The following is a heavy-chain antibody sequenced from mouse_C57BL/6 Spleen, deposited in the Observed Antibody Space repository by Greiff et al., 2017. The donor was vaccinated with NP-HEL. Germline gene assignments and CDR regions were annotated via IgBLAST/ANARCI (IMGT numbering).Heavy chain of an antibody. CDR3: ARGGGYFDV. V-gene: IGHV1-55*01. J-gene: IGHJ1*03. Sequence: QVQLQQPGAELVKPGASVKMSCKASGYTFTSYWITWVKQRPGQGLEWIGDIYPGSGSTNYNEKFKSKATLTVATSSSTAYMQLSSLTSEDSAVYYCARGGGYFDVWGTGTTVTVSS. CDR2: IYPGSGST. CDR1: GYTFTSYW.